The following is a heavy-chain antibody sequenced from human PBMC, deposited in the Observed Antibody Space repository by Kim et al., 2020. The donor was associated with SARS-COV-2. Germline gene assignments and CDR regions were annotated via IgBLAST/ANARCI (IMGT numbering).Heavy chain of an antibody. CDR1: GYTFTSYG. J-gene: IGHJ4*02. V-gene: IGHV1-18*01. D-gene: IGHD3-10*01. CDR3: ARVPLNYYGSGSVFDY. Sequence: ASVKVSCKASGYTFTSYGISWVRQAPGQGLEWMGWISAYNGNTNYAQKLQGRVTMTTDTSTSTAYMELRSLRSDDTAVYYCARVPLNYYGSGSVFDYWGQGTLVTVSS. CDR2: ISAYNGNT.